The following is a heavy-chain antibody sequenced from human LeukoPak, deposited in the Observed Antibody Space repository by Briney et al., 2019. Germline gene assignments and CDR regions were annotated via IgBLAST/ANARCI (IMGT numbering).Heavy chain of an antibody. Sequence: GGSLRLSCAASGFTFSSYAMSWVRQAPGKGLEWVSTISGSGGGTYYAGSVKGRFTISRDNSKNTLFLQMNSQRAEDTALYYCAKEVGGSFYYFDYWGQGTLVTVSS. CDR2: ISGSGGGT. V-gene: IGHV3-23*01. D-gene: IGHD3-16*01. J-gene: IGHJ4*02. CDR1: GFTFSSYA. CDR3: AKEVGGSFYYFDY.